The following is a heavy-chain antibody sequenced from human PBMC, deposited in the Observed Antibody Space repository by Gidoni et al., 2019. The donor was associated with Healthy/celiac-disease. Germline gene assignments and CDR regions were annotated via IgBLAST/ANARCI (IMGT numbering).Heavy chain of an antibody. CDR3: ARGGPEPYDFWSGYYTPYYYYGMDV. D-gene: IGHD3-3*01. CDR1: GFTFSSYW. Sequence: EVQLVESGGGLVQPGGSLRLSCAASGFTFSSYWMSWVSQAPGKGLEWVTISRDNAKNSLYLQMNSLRAEDTAVYYCARGGPEPYDFWSGYYTPYYYYGMDVWGQGTTVTVSS. V-gene: IGHV3-7*01. J-gene: IGHJ6*02.